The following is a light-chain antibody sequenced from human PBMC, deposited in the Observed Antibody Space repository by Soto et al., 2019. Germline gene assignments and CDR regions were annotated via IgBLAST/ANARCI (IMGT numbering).Light chain of an antibody. CDR1: QAISSH. J-gene: IGKJ5*01. CDR2: AAS. CDR3: QQLHDYPIT. Sequence: DIQLTQSPSFLSASVGGRVTITCRASQAISSHLAWYQQKPGKAPKLLIYAASSLQSGVPSTFSGSGSGTDFTLTISSLQPEDFATYYCQQLHDYPITFGQGTRLEIK. V-gene: IGKV1-9*01.